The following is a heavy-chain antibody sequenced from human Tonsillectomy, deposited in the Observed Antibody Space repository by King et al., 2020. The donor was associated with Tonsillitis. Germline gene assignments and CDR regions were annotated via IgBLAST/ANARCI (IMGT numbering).Heavy chain of an antibody. CDR1: GFTFSVSW. Sequence: VQLVESGGDLVQPGGSLRLSCVASGFTFSVSWMHWVRQAPGKGLVWVSYINSDGNSTTYADSVKGRFTVSRDNAKNTVYLQMNSLRADDTANYYCAKDSSYRMDVWGQGTTVTVSS. J-gene: IGHJ6*02. V-gene: IGHV3-74*01. CDR3: AKDSSYRMDV. CDR2: INSDGNST.